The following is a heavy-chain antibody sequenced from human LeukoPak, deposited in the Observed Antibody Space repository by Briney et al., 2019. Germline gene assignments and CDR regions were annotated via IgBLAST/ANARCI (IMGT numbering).Heavy chain of an antibody. D-gene: IGHD6-13*01. V-gene: IGHV1-69*05. J-gene: IGHJ4*02. CDR3: ARGFSSSWSYFEN. CDR2: IIPLLNTS. CDR1: GGTFRSKA. Sequence: SVKVSCKASGGTFRSKAINWVRQAPGQGLEWMGGIIPLLNTSIYAQKFQGRVTIITDESTTTADMELNSLRSEDTAVYFCARGFSSSWSYFENWGQGTLVTVSS.